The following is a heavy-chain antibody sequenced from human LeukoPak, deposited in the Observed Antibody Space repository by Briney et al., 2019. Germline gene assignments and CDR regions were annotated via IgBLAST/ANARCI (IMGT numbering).Heavy chain of an antibody. D-gene: IGHD3-9*01. J-gene: IGHJ4*02. CDR1: RFTSSSYA. CDR3: AKGDRYFDWLLSRLSYDY. CDR2: ISGSGGST. V-gene: IGHV3-23*01. Sequence: GGSLRPSCAASRFTSSSYAMSWVRQAPGKGLEWVSAISGSGGSTYYADFVKGRYTISRDNSKNTLYLQMNSLRAEDTAVYYCAKGDRYFDWLLSRLSYDYWGQGTLVTVSS.